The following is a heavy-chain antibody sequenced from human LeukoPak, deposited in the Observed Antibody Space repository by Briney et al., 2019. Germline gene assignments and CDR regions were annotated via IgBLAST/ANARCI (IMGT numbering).Heavy chain of an antibody. D-gene: IGHD3-10*01. J-gene: IGHJ4*02. CDR2: IYYSGST. CDR3: ARAGGRLLWFGSVIDY. Sequence: SQTLSLTCTVSGGSISSGGYYWSWIRQHPGKGLEWIGYIYYSGSTYYNPSLKSRVTISVDTSKNQFSLKLGSVTAADTAVYYCARAGGRLLWFGSVIDYWGQGTLVTVSS. CDR1: GGSISSGGYY. V-gene: IGHV4-31*03.